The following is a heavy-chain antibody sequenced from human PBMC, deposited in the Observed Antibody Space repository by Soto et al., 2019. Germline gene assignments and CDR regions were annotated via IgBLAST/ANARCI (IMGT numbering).Heavy chain of an antibody. CDR2: ISVYNGNT. CDR1: GYTFTCYG. CDR3: ARAGSYYYDSSGYFDQ. V-gene: IGHV1-18*01. D-gene: IGHD3-22*01. Sequence: GASVKVSCKASGYTFTCYGISWVRQAPGQGLEWMGWISVYNGNTNYAQKLQGRVTMTTDTSTSTAYMELRSLRSDDTAVYYCARAGSYYYDSSGYFDQWGQGTLVTVSS. J-gene: IGHJ4*02.